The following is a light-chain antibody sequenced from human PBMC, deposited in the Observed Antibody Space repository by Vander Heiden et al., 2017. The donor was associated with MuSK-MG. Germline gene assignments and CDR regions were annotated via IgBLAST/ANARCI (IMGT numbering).Light chain of an antibody. Sequence: DIQMTQSPSSLSASVGDRVTITCRASESVSSYLNWYQQKPGKAPKLLIHAASSLESGVPSRFSGSGSGTEFTLTISRLQREDFGTYYCQQSYSTQAFGQGTKVEIK. CDR3: QQSYSTQA. J-gene: IGKJ1*01. CDR2: AAS. V-gene: IGKV1-39*01. CDR1: ESVSSY.